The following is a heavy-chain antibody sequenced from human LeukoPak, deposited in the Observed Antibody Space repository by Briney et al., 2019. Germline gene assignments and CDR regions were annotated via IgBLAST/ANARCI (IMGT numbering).Heavy chain of an antibody. V-gene: IGHV4-34*01. CDR2: INHSGST. D-gene: IGHD3-16*02. CDR1: GGSFSGYY. J-gene: IGHJ4*02. CDR3: ARHVYDYVWGSYRWSFDY. Sequence: PSETLSLTCAVYGGSFSGYYWSWIRQPPGKGLEWIGEINHSGSTNYNPSLKSRVTISVDTSKNQFSLKLSSVTAADTAVYYCARHVYDYVWGSYRWSFDYLGQGTLVTVSS.